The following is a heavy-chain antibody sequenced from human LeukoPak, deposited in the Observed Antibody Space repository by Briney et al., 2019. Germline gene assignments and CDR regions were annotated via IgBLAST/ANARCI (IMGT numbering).Heavy chain of an antibody. V-gene: IGHV4-39*07. CDR3: ARLRSPLGYNWNYGGVRGWFDP. CDR1: GASINSSGYY. Sequence: PSETLSLTCTVSGASINSSGYYWGWIRQPPGKGLEWIGEINHSGSTNYNPSLKSRVTISVDTSKNQFSLKLSSVTAADTAVYYCARLRSPLGYNWNYGGVRGWFDPWGQGTLVTVSS. CDR2: INHSGST. D-gene: IGHD1-7*01. J-gene: IGHJ5*02.